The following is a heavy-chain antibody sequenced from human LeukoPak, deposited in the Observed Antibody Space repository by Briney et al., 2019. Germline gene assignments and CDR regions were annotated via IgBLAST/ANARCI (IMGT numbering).Heavy chain of an antibody. V-gene: IGHV3-23*01. CDR3: AKGVNYPYYYGMDV. Sequence: AGGSLRLSCAASGFTFSSYAMSWVRQAPGKGLEWVSAISGSGGSTYYADFVKGRFTISRDNSKNTLYLQMNSLRAEDTAIYYCAKGVNYPYYYGMDVWGQGTTVTVSS. CDR1: GFTFSSYA. CDR2: ISGSGGST. D-gene: IGHD1-7*01. J-gene: IGHJ6*02.